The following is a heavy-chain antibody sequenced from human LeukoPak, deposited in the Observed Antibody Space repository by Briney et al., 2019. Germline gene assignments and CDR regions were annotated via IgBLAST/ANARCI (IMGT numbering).Heavy chain of an antibody. D-gene: IGHD6-19*01. CDR3: AKGYSSGWYYFDY. V-gene: IGHV3-23*01. J-gene: IGHJ4*02. CDR1: GFTFSSHA. CDR2: ISGSGGST. Sequence: GESLRLSCAASGFTFSSHAMNWVRQAPGKGLEWVSGISGSGGSTNYADSVKGRFTMSRDNSKSTLYLQMNSLRAEDTAVYYCAKGYSSGWYYFDYWGQGTLVTVSS.